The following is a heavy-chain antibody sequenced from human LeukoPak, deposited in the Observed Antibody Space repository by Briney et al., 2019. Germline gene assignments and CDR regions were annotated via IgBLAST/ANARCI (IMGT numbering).Heavy chain of an antibody. J-gene: IGHJ4*02. CDR3: ARGDSSGLFDY. CDR1: GGSISSGGYS. V-gene: IGHV4-30-2*01. D-gene: IGHD3-22*01. Sequence: PSETLSLTCAVSGGSISSGGYSWSWIRQPPGKGLEWIGYIYHSGSTYYNPSLKSRITISVDTSENRFSLKLSSVTAADTAVYYCARGDSSGLFDYWGQGTLVTVSS. CDR2: IYHSGST.